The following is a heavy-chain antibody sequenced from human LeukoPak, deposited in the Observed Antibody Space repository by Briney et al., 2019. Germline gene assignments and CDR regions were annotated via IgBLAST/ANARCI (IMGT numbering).Heavy chain of an antibody. CDR2: IYPADSDT. CDR3: ASPGTTGTTI. V-gene: IGHV5-51*01. CDR1: GYSFTRNW. J-gene: IGHJ4*02. Sequence: GESLKISCKGYGYSFTRNWIGWVRQMPGKGLEWMGIIYPADSDTRYSPSLQGQVTISADNSISTAFLQWSSLKASDTATYYCASPGTTGTTIWGQGTLVIVSS. D-gene: IGHD1-1*01.